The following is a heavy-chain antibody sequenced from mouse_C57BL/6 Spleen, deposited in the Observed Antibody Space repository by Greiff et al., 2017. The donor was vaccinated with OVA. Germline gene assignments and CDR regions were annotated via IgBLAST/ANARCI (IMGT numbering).Heavy chain of an antibody. CDR2: INPNNGGT. V-gene: IGHV1-26*01. J-gene: IGHJ4*01. CDR1: GYTFTDYY. CDR3: ARWGPYYYAMDY. Sequence: EVKLQQSGPELVKPGASVKISCKASGYTFTDYYMNWVKQSHGKSLEWIGDINPNNGGTSYNQKFKGKATLTVDKSSSTAYMELRSLTSEDSAVYYCARWGPYYYAMDYWGQGTSVTVSS.